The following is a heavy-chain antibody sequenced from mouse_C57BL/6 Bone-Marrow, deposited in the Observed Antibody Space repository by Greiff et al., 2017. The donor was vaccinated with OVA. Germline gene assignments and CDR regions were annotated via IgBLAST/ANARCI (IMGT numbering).Heavy chain of an antibody. CDR3: ARISRNWDWYVDV. Sequence: QVQLQQPGAELVRPGSSVKLSCKASGYTFTSYWMHWVKQRPIQGLEWIGNIDPSDSDTHYNQKFKDKATLTVDKSSSTAYMQLSSLTSEDSAVYYCARISRNWDWYVDVWGTGTTVTVSS. D-gene: IGHD4-1*01. CDR1: GYTFTSYW. CDR2: IDPSDSDT. J-gene: IGHJ1*03. V-gene: IGHV1-52*01.